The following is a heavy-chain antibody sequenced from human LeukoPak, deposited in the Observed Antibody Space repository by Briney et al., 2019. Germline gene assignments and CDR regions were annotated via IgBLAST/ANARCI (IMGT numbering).Heavy chain of an antibody. CDR2: IYYSGST. V-gene: IGHV4-39*07. D-gene: IGHD2-2*01. CDR1: GGSISSSSYY. Sequence: SETLSLTCTVSGGSISSSSYYWGWIRQPPGKGLEWIGSIYYSGSTYYNPSLKSRVTISVDTSKNQSSLKLSSVTAADTAVYYCARVLGDCSSTSCYHYYFDYWGQGTLVTVSS. CDR3: ARVLGDCSSTSCYHYYFDY. J-gene: IGHJ4*02.